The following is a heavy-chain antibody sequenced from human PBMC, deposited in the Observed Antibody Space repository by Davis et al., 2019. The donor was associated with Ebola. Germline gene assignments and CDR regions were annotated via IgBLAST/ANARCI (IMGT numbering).Heavy chain of an antibody. D-gene: IGHD2-2*01. J-gene: IGHJ3*02. V-gene: IGHV2-70*04. Sequence: SGPTLVKPTQTLTLTCTFSGFSLRTSGMRVSWIRQPPGKALEWLARIDWDDDKFYSTSLKTRLTISKDTSKNQVVLTMTNMDPVDTATYYCARNLNHCSSTSCYGGAFDIWGQGTMVTVSS. CDR1: GFSLRTSGMR. CDR2: IDWDDDK. CDR3: ARNLNHCSSTSCYGGAFDI.